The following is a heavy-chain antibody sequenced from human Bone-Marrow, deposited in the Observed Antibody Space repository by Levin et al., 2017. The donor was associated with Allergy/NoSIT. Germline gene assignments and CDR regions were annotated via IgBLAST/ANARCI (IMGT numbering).Heavy chain of an antibody. CDR1: GDSFTTTTPY. D-gene: IGHD1-26*01. Sequence: PGGSLRLSCSVSGDSFTTTTPYWGWIRQPPGKGLDWIGSINYSGTTYHNPSLKSRVTVSVDTSKNQFSLRLTSVTAADTGVYYCARLNYSDSLNFYGMDVWGQGTTVTVS. V-gene: IGHV4-39*01. J-gene: IGHJ6*02. CDR2: INYSGTT. CDR3: ARLNYSDSLNFYGMDV.